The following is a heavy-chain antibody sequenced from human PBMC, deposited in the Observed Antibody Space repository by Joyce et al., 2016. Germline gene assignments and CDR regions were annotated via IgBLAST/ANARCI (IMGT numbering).Heavy chain of an antibody. V-gene: IGHV3-11*04. Sequence: QVQLVESGGGVAKPGGSLRLSWVASGFARFTDYYVCWIRQAPVKVLELFAYIGSVESPIYYADAVKGRFTISRYNSKNSLFLQMHNLRVEDSAVYYCARDRVQWSYGAVSNHFYMDVWGKGTTVAVSS. CDR3: ARDRVQWSYGAVSNHFYMDV. CDR1: GFARFTDYY. J-gene: IGHJ6*03. CDR2: IGSVESPI. D-gene: IGHD3-16*01.